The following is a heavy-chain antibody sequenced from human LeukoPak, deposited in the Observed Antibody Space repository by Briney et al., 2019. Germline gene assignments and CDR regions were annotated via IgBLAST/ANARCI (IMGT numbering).Heavy chain of an antibody. CDR3: ARSGSGWPPDYFDS. D-gene: IGHD6-19*01. J-gene: IGHJ4*02. CDR1: GFTFSRYW. Sequence: GGSLRLSCEVSGFTFSRYWMHWVRQAPGKGLVWVSLINSDGTGTSYADSVRGRFTISRDNAKDTLYLQMNSLSAEDTAVYYCARSGSGWPPDYFDSWGQGTLVTVSS. V-gene: IGHV3-74*01. CDR2: INSDGTGT.